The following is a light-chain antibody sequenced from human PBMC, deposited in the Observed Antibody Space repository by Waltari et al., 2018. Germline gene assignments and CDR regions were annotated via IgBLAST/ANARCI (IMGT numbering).Light chain of an antibody. V-gene: IGLV2-14*03. J-gene: IGLJ2*01. CDR3: SSYTTSGTYVV. CDR2: DVS. Sequence: QSALTQPASVSGSPGQSITISCTGTSSDVGGYNYVSWYQRHPGKDPKLMIYDVSDRPAGVSNRFSGSKSGNPASLTISGLQAEDEADYYCSSYTTSGTYVVFGGGTKLTVL. CDR1: SSDVGGYNY.